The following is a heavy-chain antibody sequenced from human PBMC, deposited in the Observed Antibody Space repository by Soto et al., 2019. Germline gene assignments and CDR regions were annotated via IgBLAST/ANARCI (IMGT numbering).Heavy chain of an antibody. Sequence: GSLRLSCAASGFTFSSYAMSWVRQAPGKGLEWVSAISGSGGSTYYADSVKGRFTISRDNSMNTLYLQMNSLRAEDTAVYYCAKAPHNWNYVYPFVGRTGYYYGMDVCGQGITVT. J-gene: IGHJ6*02. V-gene: IGHV3-23*01. CDR1: GFTFSSYA. CDR2: ISGSGGST. D-gene: IGHD1-7*01. CDR3: AKAPHNWNYVYPFVGRTGYYYGMDV.